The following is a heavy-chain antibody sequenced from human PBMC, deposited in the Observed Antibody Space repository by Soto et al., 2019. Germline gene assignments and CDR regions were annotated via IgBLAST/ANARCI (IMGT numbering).Heavy chain of an antibody. J-gene: IGHJ6*03. CDR1: GFTFSSYS. CDR3: ARYCSSTSCFLDYYYMDV. V-gene: IGHV3-21*01. CDR2: ISRSSSSI. Sequence: EVQLVESGGGLVKPGGSLRLSCAASGFTFSSYSMNWVRQAPGKGLELVSSISRSSSSIYYADSVKGRFTISRDNAKTALYLKMNGLRAEDPAVYYCARYCSSTSCFLDYYYMDVWGKGTTVTVSS. D-gene: IGHD2-2*01.